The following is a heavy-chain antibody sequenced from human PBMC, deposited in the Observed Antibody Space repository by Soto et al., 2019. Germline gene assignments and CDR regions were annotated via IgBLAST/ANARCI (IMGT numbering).Heavy chain of an antibody. D-gene: IGHD5-12*01. CDR2: ISGSGHNT. V-gene: IGHV3-23*01. CDR1: GYSFIDLV. CDR3: VKWGYSVYDFTPPSGYYFFNGVDA. J-gene: IGHJ6*04. Sequence: HGGSPRLSCAAFGYSFIDLVMRWVRKEQGKGLEWVSAISGSGHNTYYTESLKGRFTISRDNSKNTLSLQVKSLRAEDTAVYYCVKWGYSVYDFTPPSGYYFFNGVDAWGKGTTVTVSS.